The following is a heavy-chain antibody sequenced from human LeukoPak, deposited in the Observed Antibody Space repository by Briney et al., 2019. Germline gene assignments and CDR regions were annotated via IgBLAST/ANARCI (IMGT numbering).Heavy chain of an antibody. CDR1: GFTFSTYW. J-gene: IGHJ6*02. D-gene: IGHD2-8*02. Sequence: GGSLRLSCAASGFTFSTYWMHWVRQAPGKGLVWLSRISSDGSSTNYADSVKGRFTISRDNAKNTLYLQLNSLRAEDTAVYYCARISCTGNSCRPYSYYDMDVWGQGTTVTVSS. CDR3: ARISCTGNSCRPYSYYDMDV. V-gene: IGHV3-74*01. CDR2: ISSDGSST.